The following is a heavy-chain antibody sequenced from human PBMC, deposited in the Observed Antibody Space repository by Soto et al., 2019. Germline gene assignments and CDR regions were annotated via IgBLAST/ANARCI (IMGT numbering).Heavy chain of an antibody. CDR3: ARGAAAAVHWFDP. Sequence: PVGSLRLSCAASGFTFRNYGMNWVRQAPGKGLEWVSYIGIGSSTKYYADSVKGRFTISRDNAKNSLYLQMSSLRAEDTAVYYCARGAAAAVHWFDPWGQGTLVTVSS. D-gene: IGHD6-13*01. J-gene: IGHJ5*02. CDR1: GFTFRNYG. V-gene: IGHV3-48*01. CDR2: IGIGSSTK.